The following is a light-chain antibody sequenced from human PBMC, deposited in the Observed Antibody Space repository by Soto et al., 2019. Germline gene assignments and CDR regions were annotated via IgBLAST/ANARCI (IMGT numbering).Light chain of an antibody. J-gene: IGKJ4*01. CDR3: QYLNSFTLT. CDR1: QSLXSW. Sequence: TQMTKSPATLSTSGGDRVTITCRARQSLXSWLPWYQQKPGTAPKLLXDISSTLQGGGPSRLSGSGSGTDFSLTISSLQPEYVATYYCQYLNSFTLTFGGGTKVDI. CDR2: ISS. V-gene: IGKV1-5*01.